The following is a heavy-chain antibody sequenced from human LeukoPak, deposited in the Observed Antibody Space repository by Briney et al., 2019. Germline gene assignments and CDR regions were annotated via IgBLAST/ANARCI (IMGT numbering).Heavy chain of an antibody. V-gene: IGHV4-39*01. CDR3: ARQGSGNYLSPVNY. J-gene: IGHJ4*02. CDR2: IYYSGST. Sequence: SETLSLTCIVSGGSISSGSHYWGWIRQPPGKGLEWIGTIYYSGSTYYNPSLKSRVTISVDTSKNQFSLKLSSATAADTAVYYCARQGSGNYLSPVNYWGQGTLVTVSS. CDR1: GGSISSGSHY. D-gene: IGHD1-26*01.